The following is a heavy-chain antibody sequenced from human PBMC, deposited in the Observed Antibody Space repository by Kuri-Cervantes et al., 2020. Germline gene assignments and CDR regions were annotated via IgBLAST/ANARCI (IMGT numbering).Heavy chain of an antibody. CDR3: ARGAYGDY. V-gene: IGHV4-61*01. CDR2: IHYSGST. Sequence: SETLSLTCTVSGGSVSSGSYYWSWIRQPPGKGLEWIGYIHYSGSTNYNPSLKSRVTISVDTSKNQFSLKLSSVTAADTAVYYCARGAYGDYWGQGTLVTVSS. CDR1: GGSVSSGSYY. D-gene: IGHD5-12*01. J-gene: IGHJ4*02.